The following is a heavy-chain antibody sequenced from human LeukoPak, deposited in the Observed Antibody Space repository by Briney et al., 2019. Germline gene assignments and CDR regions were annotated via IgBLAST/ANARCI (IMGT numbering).Heavy chain of an antibody. Sequence: KTSETLSLTCTVSGGSISSYYWNWIRQPPGKGPEWIGYIYYSGSTNYNPSLKSRVTISVDTSKNQFSLKLSSVTAADTAVYYCARDRTYYYDSSGYYPHDAFDIWGQGTMVTVSS. D-gene: IGHD3-22*01. CDR1: GGSISSYY. CDR3: ARDRTYYYDSSGYYPHDAFDI. J-gene: IGHJ3*02. V-gene: IGHV4-59*01. CDR2: IYYSGST.